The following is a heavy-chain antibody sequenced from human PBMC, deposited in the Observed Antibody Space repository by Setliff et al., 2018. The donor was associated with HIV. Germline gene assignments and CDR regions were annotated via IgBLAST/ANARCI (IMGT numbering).Heavy chain of an antibody. V-gene: IGHV3-23*01. D-gene: IGHD3-3*01. CDR1: GFSFRSYA. J-gene: IGHJ4*02. CDR2: ISGSGDIT. CDR3: ARDVSWRVRTYIDY. Sequence: PGESLKISCAASGFSFRSYAVSWVRQAPGKGLEWVSVISGSGDITYYRESVKGRFTVSRDNSNNTVYLQMNSLRAEDTAMYYCARDVSWRVRTYIDYWGQGALVTVSS.